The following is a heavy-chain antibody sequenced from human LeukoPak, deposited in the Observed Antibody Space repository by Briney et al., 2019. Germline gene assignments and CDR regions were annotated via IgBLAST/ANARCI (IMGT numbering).Heavy chain of an antibody. CDR3: ARSTISGWFHAFDI. J-gene: IGHJ3*02. D-gene: IGHD6-19*01. V-gene: IGHV3-7*01. CDR2: IKQDGSEK. CDR1: GFTFSSYW. Sequence: GGSLRLSCAASGFTFSSYWMSWVRQAPGKGLEWVANIKQDGSEKYYVDSVKGRSTISRDNAKNSLYLQMNSLRAEDTAVYYCARSTISGWFHAFDIWGQGTMVTVSS.